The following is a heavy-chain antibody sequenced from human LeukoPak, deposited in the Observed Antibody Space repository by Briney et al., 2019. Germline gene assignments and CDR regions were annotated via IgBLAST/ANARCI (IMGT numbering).Heavy chain of an antibody. V-gene: IGHV1-18*01. D-gene: IGHD3-22*01. CDR3: ARGVNEDYYDSSGYSYYFDY. CDR1: GYSFTSYG. Sequence: ASVKVSCKASGYSFTSYGISWVRQAPGQGLEWMGWISTYNGITNFAQRLQGRVTMTTDTSTSTAYMELRSLRSDDTAVYYCARGVNEDYYDSSGYSYYFDYWGQGTLVTVSS. CDR2: ISTYNGIT. J-gene: IGHJ4*02.